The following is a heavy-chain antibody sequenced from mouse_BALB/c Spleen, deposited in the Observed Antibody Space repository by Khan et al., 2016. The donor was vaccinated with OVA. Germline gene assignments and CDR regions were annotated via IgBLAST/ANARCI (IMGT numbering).Heavy chain of an antibody. V-gene: IGHV5-6*01. CDR1: GFSFSSYS. Sequence: EVELVESGGDLVRPRGSLKLSCAASGFSFSSYSMSWVRQTPDKRLEWVATICSGGDYTYYPDSVKGRFTISRDNANNTLYLHMSSLKSEYTAIYYCASYLTGSFGYWGQGALVTVSA. CDR3: ASYLTGSFGY. J-gene: IGHJ3*02. D-gene: IGHD4-1*01. CDR2: ICSGGDYT.